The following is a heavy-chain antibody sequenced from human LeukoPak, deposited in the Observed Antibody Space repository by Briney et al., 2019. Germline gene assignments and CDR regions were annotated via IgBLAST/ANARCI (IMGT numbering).Heavy chain of an antibody. V-gene: IGHV4-34*01. J-gene: IGHJ5*02. CDR3: ARFSMVRGVIPPRWFDP. CDR1: GGSFSGYY. Sequence: PSETLSLTCAVYGGSFSGYYWSWIRQPPGKGLEWIGEINHSGSTNYNPSLKSRVTISVDTSKNQFSLKLSSVTAADTAVYYCARFSMVRGVIPPRWFDPWGQGTLVTVSS. CDR2: INHSGST. D-gene: IGHD3-10*01.